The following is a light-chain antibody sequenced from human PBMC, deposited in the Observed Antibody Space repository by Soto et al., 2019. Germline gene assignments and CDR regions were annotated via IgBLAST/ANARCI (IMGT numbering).Light chain of an antibody. CDR2: DVS. CDR3: SSYAGSNNPYV. CDR1: SSAVGVHKF. J-gene: IGLJ1*01. Sequence: QSALTQPRSVSGSPGQSVTISCTGTSSAVGVHKFVSWYQLHPGRTPKLIIFDVSKRPSGVPDRFSGSNSGNTASLTISGLQTEDEADYYCSSYAGSNNPYVFGTGTKVTVL. V-gene: IGLV2-11*01.